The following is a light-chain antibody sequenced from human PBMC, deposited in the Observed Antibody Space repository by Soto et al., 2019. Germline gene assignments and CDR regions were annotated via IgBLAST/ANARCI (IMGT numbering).Light chain of an antibody. J-gene: IGKJ1*01. CDR2: RTS. CDR3: QEYMGGSS. CDR1: QNVDGD. Sequence: EGVTTQSPATLSVSPGERATLSCRASQNVDGDLAWYQQKPGQAPRLLIYRTSTRANGTPVRFSGSGSGTDFTLTIGSLQSEDFAFYYCQEYMGGSSFGQGTRVEIK. V-gene: IGKV3-15*01.